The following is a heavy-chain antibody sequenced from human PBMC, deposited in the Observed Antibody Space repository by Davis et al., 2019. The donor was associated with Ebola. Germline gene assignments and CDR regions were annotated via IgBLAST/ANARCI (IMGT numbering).Heavy chain of an antibody. CDR2: IIPIFGTA. CDR1: GGTFSSYA. V-gene: IGHV1-69*13. Sequence: SVKVSCKASGGTFSSYAISWARQAPGQGLEWMGGIIPIFGTANYAQKFQGRVTITADESTSTAYVELSSLRSEDTAVYYCAITVVPAAIPYYYYMDVWGKGTTVTVSS. J-gene: IGHJ6*03. CDR3: AITVVPAAIPYYYYMDV. D-gene: IGHD2-2*01.